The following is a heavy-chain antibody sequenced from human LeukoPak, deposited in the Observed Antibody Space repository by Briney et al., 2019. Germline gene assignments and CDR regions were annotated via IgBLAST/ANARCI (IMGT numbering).Heavy chain of an antibody. J-gene: IGHJ4*02. CDR1: GGYISAGSYY. CDR3: ASSTKGHRTFDY. Sequence: PSETLSLTCTVSGGYISAGSYYWSWIRQPAGKGLEWIGRIYTSGRTDYNASLKSRVTISVDTSKNHFSLNLTSVTAADTAVYYCASSTKGHRTFDYWGQGTLVTVSS. CDR2: IYTSGRT. V-gene: IGHV4-61*02. D-gene: IGHD2-8*01.